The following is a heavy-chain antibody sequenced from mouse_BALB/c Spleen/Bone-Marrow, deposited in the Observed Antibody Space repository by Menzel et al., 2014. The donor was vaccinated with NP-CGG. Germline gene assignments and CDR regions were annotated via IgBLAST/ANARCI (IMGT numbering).Heavy chain of an antibody. CDR2: IWAGGST. J-gene: IGHJ1*01. CDR1: GFSLTSYG. Sequence: VQLVESGPGLVAPSQSLSITCTVSGFSLTSYGVHWVRRPPGKGLEWLGVIWAGGSTNYNSALMSRLSISKDNSKSQVFLKMNSLQTDDTAMYYCARVTGTDWYFDVWGAGTTVTVSS. CDR3: ARVTGTDWYFDV. V-gene: IGHV2-9*02. D-gene: IGHD4-1*01.